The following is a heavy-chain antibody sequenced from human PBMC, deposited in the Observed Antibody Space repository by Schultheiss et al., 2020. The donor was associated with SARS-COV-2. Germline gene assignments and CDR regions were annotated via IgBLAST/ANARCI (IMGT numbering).Heavy chain of an antibody. D-gene: IGHD3-22*01. CDR2: IHYSGNT. Sequence: SETLSLTCTVSGGSVSSGSYYWSWIRQPPGKGLEWIGYIHYSGNTNYNPSLKSRVTISLDTSENQFSLKVTSATAADTAMYYCARTLRSGNYIFDYWGQGTLVTVSS. CDR1: GGSVSSGSYY. CDR3: ARTLRSGNYIFDY. V-gene: IGHV4-61*01. J-gene: IGHJ4*02.